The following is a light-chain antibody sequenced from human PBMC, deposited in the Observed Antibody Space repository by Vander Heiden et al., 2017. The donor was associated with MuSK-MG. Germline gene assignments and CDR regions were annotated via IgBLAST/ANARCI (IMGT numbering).Light chain of an antibody. V-gene: IGLV2-14*01. CDR3: SSYTSSSTLWV. J-gene: IGLJ3*02. CDR1: SSDVGGYNY. CDR2: DVS. Sequence: QSALTQPASVSVSPGQSITISCTGTSSDVGGYNYDAWYQQHPGKAPKLMIYDVSNRPSGVSNRFSGSKSGSTASLTISGLQAEDEADYYCSSYTSSSTLWVFGGGTKLTVL.